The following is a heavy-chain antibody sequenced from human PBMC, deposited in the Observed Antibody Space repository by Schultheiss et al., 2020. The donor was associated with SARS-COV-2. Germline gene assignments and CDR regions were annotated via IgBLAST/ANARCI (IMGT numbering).Heavy chain of an antibody. CDR2: ISSSSSYT. Sequence: GESLKISCAASGFTFSDYYMSWIRQAPGKGLEWVSYISSSSSYTNYADSVKGRFTISRDNAKNSLYLQMNSPRAEDTAVYYCAREEEDYGDYLPDYWGQGTLVTVSS. CDR1: GFTFSDYY. V-gene: IGHV3-11*06. J-gene: IGHJ4*02. CDR3: AREEEDYGDYLPDY. D-gene: IGHD4-17*01.